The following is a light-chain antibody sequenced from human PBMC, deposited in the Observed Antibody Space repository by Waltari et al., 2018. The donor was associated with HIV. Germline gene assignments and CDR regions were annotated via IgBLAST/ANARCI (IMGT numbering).Light chain of an antibody. J-gene: IGLJ2*01. Sequence: QSVLTQPPSVSGAPGQRVTISCTGGSSNIGADCDVHWYQQIPGTAPKLLISGNKSRPSGVPDRFSAPKSGASASLAITGLQAEDGADYFCQSYDRSLSDSVVFGGGTKLTVL. CDR3: QSYDRSLSDSVV. CDR1: SSNIGADCD. CDR2: GNK. V-gene: IGLV1-40*01.